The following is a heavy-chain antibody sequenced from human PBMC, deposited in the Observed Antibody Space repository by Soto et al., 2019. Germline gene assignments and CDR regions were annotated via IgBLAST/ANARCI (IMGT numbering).Heavy chain of an antibody. Sequence: QVQLVQSGAEVKKPGASVKVSCKASGYTFTSYAMHWVRQAPGQRLEWMGWLNAGNGNTKYSQKFQGRVTITRDTSASTAYMELSSLRSEDTAVYYCARRVRDGMDVWGQGTTVTVSS. V-gene: IGHV1-3*01. CDR2: LNAGNGNT. CDR1: GYTFTSYA. J-gene: IGHJ6*02. CDR3: ARRVRDGMDV. D-gene: IGHD1-1*01.